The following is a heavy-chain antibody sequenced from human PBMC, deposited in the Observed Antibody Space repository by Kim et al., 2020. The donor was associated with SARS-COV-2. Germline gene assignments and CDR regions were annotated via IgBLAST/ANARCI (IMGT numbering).Heavy chain of an antibody. CDR3: ARVDSGSYLNWFDP. CDR2: IYYSGST. D-gene: IGHD1-26*01. V-gene: IGHV4-31*03. Sequence: SETLSLTCTVSGGSISSGGYYWSWIRQHPGKGLEWIGYIYYSGSTYYNPSLKSRVTISVDKSKNQFSLKLSSVTAADTAVYYCARVDSGSYLNWFDPWGQGTLVTVSS. J-gene: IGHJ5*02. CDR1: GGSISSGGYY.